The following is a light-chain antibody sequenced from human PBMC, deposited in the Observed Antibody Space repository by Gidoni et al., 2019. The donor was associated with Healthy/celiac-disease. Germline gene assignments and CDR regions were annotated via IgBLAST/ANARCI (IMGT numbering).Light chain of an antibody. Sequence: DIQMTQSPSSLSASVGDRVTITCRASQSISSYLNWYQQKPGKAPKLLIYAASSLQSGVPARFSGSGSGTDFTLTISSLQPEDFATYYCQQSHSTPRTFXQXTKLEIK. CDR1: QSISSY. CDR3: QQSHSTPRT. CDR2: AAS. J-gene: IGKJ2*01. V-gene: IGKV1-39*01.